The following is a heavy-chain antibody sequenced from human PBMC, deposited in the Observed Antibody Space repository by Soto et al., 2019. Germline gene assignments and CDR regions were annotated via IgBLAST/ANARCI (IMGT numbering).Heavy chain of an antibody. Sequence: QITLKESGPTLVKPTQTLTLTCTFSGFSLSTSAVSVGWIRQPPGKALEWVALIYWDNDKRYSPSLKSRLTITKDTSKNQVVLTMTNMDAVDTATYYCAHSHTMRRGVILAFDIWGQGTMVTVSS. J-gene: IGHJ3*02. CDR2: IYWDNDK. D-gene: IGHD3-10*01. V-gene: IGHV2-5*02. CDR1: GFSLSTSAVS. CDR3: AHSHTMRRGVILAFDI.